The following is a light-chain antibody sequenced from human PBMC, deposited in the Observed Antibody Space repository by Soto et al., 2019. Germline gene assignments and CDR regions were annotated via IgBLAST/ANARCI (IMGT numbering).Light chain of an antibody. CDR2: KTS. CDR3: QYYNNYCWT. CDR1: QSISSW. Sequence: DIQLTQSPSTLSASAGDRATITCRASQSISSWLAWYQQKPGKAPKILIYKTSNLESGVPSRFSGSGSGTEFTLTISSLQPDDFATYYCQYYNNYCWTFGQGTKVEIK. V-gene: IGKV1-5*03. J-gene: IGKJ1*01.